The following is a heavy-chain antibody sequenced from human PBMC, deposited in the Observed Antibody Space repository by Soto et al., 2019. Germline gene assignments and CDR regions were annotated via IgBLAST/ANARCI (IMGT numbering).Heavy chain of an antibody. CDR3: ASRHCSGGSCFNAAAFDI. CDR2: IDPSDSYT. J-gene: IGHJ3*02. Sequence: GESLKISCKGSGYSFTSYWISWVRQMPGKGLEWMGRIDPSDSYTNYSPSFQGHVTISADKSISTAYLQWSSLKASDTAMYYCASRHCSGGSCFNAAAFDIWGQGTIVTVSS. D-gene: IGHD2-15*01. V-gene: IGHV5-10-1*01. CDR1: GYSFTSYW.